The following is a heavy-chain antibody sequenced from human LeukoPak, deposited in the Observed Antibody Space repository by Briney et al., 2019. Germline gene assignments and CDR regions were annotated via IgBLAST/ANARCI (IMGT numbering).Heavy chain of an antibody. CDR3: ARRPANYGMDV. Sequence: SETLSLTCTVSGGSISSYYWSWIRQPPGKGLEWIGYIYYSGSTNYNPSLKSRVTISVDTSKNQFSLKLNSVTAADTAVYYCARRPANYGMDVWGQGTTVTVS. CDR1: GGSISSYY. J-gene: IGHJ6*02. CDR2: IYYSGST. D-gene: IGHD2-2*01. V-gene: IGHV4-59*08.